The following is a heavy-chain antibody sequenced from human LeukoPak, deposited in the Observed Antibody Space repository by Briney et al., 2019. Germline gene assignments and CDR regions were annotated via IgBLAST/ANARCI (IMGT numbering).Heavy chain of an antibody. CDR1: GFKFDDFG. J-gene: IGHJ4*02. Sequence: GGSLRLSCSTSGFKFDDFGMHWIRQIPGKGLEWVSGLNWNAASTDYADSVKDRCTISRDNAKNLLYLQINSLRVEDTAVYYCARGRGSDWRYLAYWGQGTLVIVSS. D-gene: IGHD2-21*02. V-gene: IGHV3-20*04. CDR2: LNWNAAST. CDR3: ARGRGSDWRYLAY.